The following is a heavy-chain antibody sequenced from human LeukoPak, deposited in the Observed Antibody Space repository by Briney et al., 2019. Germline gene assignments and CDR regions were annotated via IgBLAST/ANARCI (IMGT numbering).Heavy chain of an antibody. CDR1: GGSISSYY. Sequence: SETLSLTCTASGGSISSYYWSWIRQPPGKGLEWIGSIYYSGSTYYNPSLKSRVTISVDTSKNQFSLKLSSVTAADTAVYYCARHGYYYYYGMDVWGQGTTVTVSS. CDR2: IYYSGST. CDR3: ARHGYYYYYGMDV. V-gene: IGHV4-59*05. J-gene: IGHJ6*02.